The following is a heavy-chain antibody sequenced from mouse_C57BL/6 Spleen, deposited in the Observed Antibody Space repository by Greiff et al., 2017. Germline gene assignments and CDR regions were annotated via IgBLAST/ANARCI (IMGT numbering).Heavy chain of an antibody. CDR3: ERELGPPFAY. J-gene: IGHJ3*01. V-gene: IGHV5-4*01. CDR2: ISDGGSYT. D-gene: IGHD4-1*01. Sequence: DVMLVESGGGLVKPGGSLKLSCAASGFTFSSYAMSWVRQTPEQRLEWIATISDGGSYTYYPDNVKGRFTISRDNAKNNLYLQMSHLKSEDTAMYYCERELGPPFAYWGQGTLVTVSA. CDR1: GFTFSSYA.